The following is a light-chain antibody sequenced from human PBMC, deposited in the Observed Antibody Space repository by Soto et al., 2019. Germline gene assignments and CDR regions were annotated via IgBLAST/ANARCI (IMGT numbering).Light chain of an antibody. CDR1: QDISNY. J-gene: IGKJ3*01. CDR3: QHYNS. Sequence: DIQMTQSPSSLSASVGDRVTITCRASQDISNYLAWYQQKPEKVPKLLIYAASTLQSGVPSRFSGSGSGTDFTLTISSLQPEDVATYYCQHYNSFGSGTKVDIK. V-gene: IGKV1-27*01. CDR2: AAS.